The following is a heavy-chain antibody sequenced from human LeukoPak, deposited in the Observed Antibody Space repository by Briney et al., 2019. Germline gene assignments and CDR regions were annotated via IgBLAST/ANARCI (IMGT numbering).Heavy chain of an antibody. J-gene: IGHJ4*02. CDR2: IGGRDGGT. V-gene: IGHV3-23*01. Sequence: GASLRLSCAASGFIFSNYAMSWVRQAPGKGLEWVSAIGGRDGGTYYADSVKGRFTVSRDDPKNTLYLQMNTLRVEDTAVYYCAKVSSGWHSDDYWGQGTLVTVSS. CDR3: AKVSSGWHSDDY. D-gene: IGHD6-19*01. CDR1: GFIFSNYA.